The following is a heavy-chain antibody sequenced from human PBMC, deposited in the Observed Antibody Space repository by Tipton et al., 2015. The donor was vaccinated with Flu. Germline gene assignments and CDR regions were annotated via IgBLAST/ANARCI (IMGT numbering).Heavy chain of an antibody. J-gene: IGHJ4*02. CDR1: GFTFSSYE. CDR3: ARSFAN. Sequence: SLRLSCAASGFTFSSYEMNWVRQAPGKGLGWVSYINSDGTIYYADSVKGRFTISRDNAKNSLYLQMNSLGAGDTAVYYCARSFANWGQGTLVTVSS. V-gene: IGHV3-48*03. CDR2: INSDGTI.